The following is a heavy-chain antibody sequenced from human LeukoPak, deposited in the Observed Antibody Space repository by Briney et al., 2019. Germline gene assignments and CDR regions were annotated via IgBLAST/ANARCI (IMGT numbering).Heavy chain of an antibody. CDR1: GFTFSSYG. Sequence: GGSLRLSCAASGFTFSSYGMHWGRQAPGKGLEWVAVISYDGSNKYYADSVKGRFTISRDNSKNTLYLQMNSLRAEDTAVYYCAKGGALDYWGQGTLVTVSS. D-gene: IGHD3-16*01. J-gene: IGHJ4*02. CDR2: ISYDGSNK. CDR3: AKGGALDY. V-gene: IGHV3-30*18.